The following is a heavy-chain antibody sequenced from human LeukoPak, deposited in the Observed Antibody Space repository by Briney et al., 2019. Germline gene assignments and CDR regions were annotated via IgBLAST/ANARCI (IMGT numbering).Heavy chain of an antibody. CDR3: VRRSGWTGSFDI. Sequence: SGTLSLTCAVSGGSITVQNYYWGFIRQSPVKGLEWIGSLDYGGDISDHPFRKSRITLSEYPSKNQFSLTRTSVTAADTALYFCVRRSGWTGSFDIWGRGTLVTVSS. CDR2: LDYGGDI. CDR1: GGSITVQNYY. D-gene: IGHD3/OR15-3a*01. V-gene: IGHV4-39*01. J-gene: IGHJ2*01.